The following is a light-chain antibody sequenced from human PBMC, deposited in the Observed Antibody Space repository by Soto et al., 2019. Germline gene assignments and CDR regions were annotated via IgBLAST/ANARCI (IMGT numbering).Light chain of an antibody. CDR2: TTN. V-gene: IGLV1-44*01. Sequence: QSVLTQPPSASGTPGQRVTISCSGSSSTIGSKTLNWYQHLPGSAPKLLIYTTNQRPSGVPDRFSGSKSGTSASLAISGLQPEAEADYYCAAWNDSLNGVVFGVGTKLTVL. CDR3: AAWNDSLNGVV. CDR1: SSTIGSKT. J-gene: IGLJ3*02.